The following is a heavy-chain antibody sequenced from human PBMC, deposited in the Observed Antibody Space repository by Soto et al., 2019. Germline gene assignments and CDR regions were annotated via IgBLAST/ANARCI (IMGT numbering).Heavy chain of an antibody. V-gene: IGHV4-34*01. CDR2: INHSGST. Sequence: SETLSLTCAVYGGSFSGYYWSWIRQPPGKGLEWIGEINHSGSTNYNPSLKSRVTISVDTSKNQFSLKLSSVTAADTAVYYCASLPMVYYHYYYMDVWGKGTTVTVSS. CDR1: GGSFSGYY. D-gene: IGHD3-10*01. J-gene: IGHJ6*03. CDR3: ASLPMVYYHYYYMDV.